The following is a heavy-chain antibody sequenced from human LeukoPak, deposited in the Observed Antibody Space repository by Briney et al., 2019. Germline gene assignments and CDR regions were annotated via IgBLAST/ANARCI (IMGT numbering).Heavy chain of an antibody. D-gene: IGHD5-18*01. J-gene: IGHJ4*02. CDR1: GFTFSSYS. CDR2: ISNDGSNE. CDR3: ARGGYSYGWVGNFDY. Sequence: GGSLRLSCAASGFTFSSYSMYWLRQAPGKGLEWVTFISNDGSNEDYADSVKGRFTISRDNSKNTLYLQMNSLRAEDTAVYYCARGGYSYGWVGNFDYWGQETLVTVSS. V-gene: IGHV3-30-3*01.